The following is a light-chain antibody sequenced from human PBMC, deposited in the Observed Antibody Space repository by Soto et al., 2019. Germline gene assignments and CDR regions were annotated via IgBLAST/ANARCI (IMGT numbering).Light chain of an antibody. CDR2: GAS. CDR3: QQYGGSPIT. Sequence: IVLTQSPGTLSLSPGERGTLSCRASQSVTTRLAWYQHKPGQAPTLLMSGASNRASGVPVRFSGSGSGTDFTLTITRLEPEDFALYYCQQYGGSPITFGLGTRWRL. J-gene: IGKJ5*01. CDR1: QSVTTR. V-gene: IGKV3-20*01.